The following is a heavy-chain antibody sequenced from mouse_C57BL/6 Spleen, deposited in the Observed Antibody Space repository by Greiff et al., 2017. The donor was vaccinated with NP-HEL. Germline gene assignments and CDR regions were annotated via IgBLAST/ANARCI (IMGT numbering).Heavy chain of an antibody. J-gene: IGHJ3*01. CDR2: IYPGDGDT. CDR1: GYAFSSYW. V-gene: IGHV1-80*01. Sequence: VQLQQSGAELVKPGASVKISCKASGYAFSSYWMNCVKQRPGKGLEWIGQIYPGDGDTNYNGKFKGKATLTADKSSSTAYMQLSSLTSEDSAVYFCERSASNYRGWFAYWGQGTLVTVSA. CDR3: ERSASNYRGWFAY. D-gene: IGHD2-5*01.